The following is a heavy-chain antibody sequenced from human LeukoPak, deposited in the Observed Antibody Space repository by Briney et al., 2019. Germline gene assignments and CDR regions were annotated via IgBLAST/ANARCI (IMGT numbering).Heavy chain of an antibody. CDR1: GYTFTDYY. V-gene: IGHV1-2*02. CDR3: ARGRRDGYKTYFDY. D-gene: IGHD5-24*01. CDR2: INPKSGGT. Sequence: ASVKVSCKASGYTFTDYYMHWVRQAPGQGLEWMGWINPKSGGTNLAQRFQGRVTMTRDTSISTAYMELSSLRSDDTAVYYCARGRRDGYKTYFDYWGQGTLVTVSS. J-gene: IGHJ4*02.